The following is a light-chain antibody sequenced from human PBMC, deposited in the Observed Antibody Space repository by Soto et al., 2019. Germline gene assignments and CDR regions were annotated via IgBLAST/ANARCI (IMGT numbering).Light chain of an antibody. Sequence: DVQMTQSPSTLSASVGDRVTITCRASQTINSDLAWYQQKPGKAPQLVIYRASSLESGVPSRFSGSGSGTEFTLTITSLQPDDFATYYCQEHNNFWTFGHGTTVDIK. V-gene: IGKV1-5*03. J-gene: IGKJ1*01. CDR1: QTINSD. CDR2: RAS. CDR3: QEHNNFWT.